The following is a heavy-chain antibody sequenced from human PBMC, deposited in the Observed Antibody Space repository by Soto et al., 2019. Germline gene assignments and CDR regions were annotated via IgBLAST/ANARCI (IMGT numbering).Heavy chain of an antibody. D-gene: IGHD3-22*01. Sequence: SETLSLACTVSGVSVSSDSYYWSWIRQPPGKGLEWIGYIYYSGSANYNPSLKSRVTISVDTSKNQFSLKLSSVTAADTAVYYCSRDNNYDSSGLIDYWGQRTLVTVSS. CDR1: GVSVSSDSYY. CDR3: SRDNNYDSSGLIDY. V-gene: IGHV4-61*01. J-gene: IGHJ4*02. CDR2: IYYSGSA.